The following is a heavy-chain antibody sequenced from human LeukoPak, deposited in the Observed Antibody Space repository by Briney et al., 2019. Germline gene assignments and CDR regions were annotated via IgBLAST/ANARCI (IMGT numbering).Heavy chain of an antibody. CDR2: ISCDGSNK. V-gene: IGHV3-30*04. D-gene: IGHD4-11*01. CDR1: GFTFSSYA. J-gene: IGHJ4*02. CDR3: ASIDYSTSY. Sequence: GRSLRLSCAASGFTFSSYAMHWVRQAPGKGLEWVAVISCDGSNKYYADSVKGRFTISRDNSKNTLYLQMNSLRAEDTAVYYCASIDYSTSYWGQGTLVTVSS.